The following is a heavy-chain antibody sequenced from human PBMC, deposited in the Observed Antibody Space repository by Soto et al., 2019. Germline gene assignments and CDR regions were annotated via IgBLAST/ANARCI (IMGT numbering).Heavy chain of an antibody. CDR2: ISGSGGST. V-gene: IGHV3-23*01. Sequence: VSLRLSCAACGFIFSSYAMNWVRQAPGKGLEWVSGISGSGGSTRYADFVKGRFTISRDNAKNTLYLQMNNLRVEDTAAYYCAGRCRYSDYSCYDMDVWGQGTTVTVSS. J-gene: IGHJ6*03. CDR1: GFIFSSYA. D-gene: IGHD3-22*01. CDR3: AGRCRYSDYSCYDMDV.